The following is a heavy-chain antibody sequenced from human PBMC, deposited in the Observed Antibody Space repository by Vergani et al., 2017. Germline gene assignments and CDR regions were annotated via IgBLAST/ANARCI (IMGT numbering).Heavy chain of an antibody. V-gene: IGHV1-2*02. CDR2: INPNSGGT. CDR1: GYTFTGYY. D-gene: IGHD6-13*01. Sequence: QVQLVQSGAEVKKPGASVKVSCKASGYTFTGYYMHWVRQAPGQGLEWMGWINPNSGGTNYAQKFQGRVTMTRDTSISTAYMELSRLRSDDTAVYYCARDPYSSSSDAVNWFDPWGQGTLVTVSS. J-gene: IGHJ5*02. CDR3: ARDPYSSSSDAVNWFDP.